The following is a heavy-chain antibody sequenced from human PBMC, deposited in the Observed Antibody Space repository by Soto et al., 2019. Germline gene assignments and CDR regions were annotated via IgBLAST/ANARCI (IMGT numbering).Heavy chain of an antibody. CDR1: GYTFNTYG. Sequence: QVQLVQSGGEVKKPGASVKVSCKASGYTFNTYGISWVRQARGQGLEWMGWISTYNGNTNYAQKLQDRITMTIDTSTTTAYMELRSLRSDDTAVYYCARRLGSHYYGVDVWGQGTTVTVSS. V-gene: IGHV1-18*01. D-gene: IGHD3-16*01. J-gene: IGHJ6*02. CDR3: ARRLGSHYYGVDV. CDR2: ISTYNGNT.